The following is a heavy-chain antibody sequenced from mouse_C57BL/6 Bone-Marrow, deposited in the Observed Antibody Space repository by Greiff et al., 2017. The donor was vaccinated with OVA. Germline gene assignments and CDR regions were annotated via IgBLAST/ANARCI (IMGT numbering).Heavy chain of an antibody. CDR3: AKRYYGSRGYAMDY. CDR2: IWGGGST. Sequence: VHLVESRPGLVAPSQSLSITCTVSGFSLTSYGVDWVRQPPGKGLEWLGVIWGGGSTNYNSALMSRLSISKDNSKSQVFLKMNSLQTDDTAMYYCAKRYYGSRGYAMDYWGQGTSVTVSS. CDR1: GFSLTSYG. J-gene: IGHJ4*01. V-gene: IGHV2-9*01. D-gene: IGHD1-1*01.